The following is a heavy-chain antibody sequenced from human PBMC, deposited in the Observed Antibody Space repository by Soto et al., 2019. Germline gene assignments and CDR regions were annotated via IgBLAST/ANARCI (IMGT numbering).Heavy chain of an antibody. J-gene: IGHJ5*02. D-gene: IGHD6-13*01. CDR2: IFSNDEK. V-gene: IGHV2-26*04. Sequence: QVTVKESGPVLVKPTETLKLTCTVSGFSLSNAGLGVSWIRQPPGKALEWLAHIFSNDEKSYSTSLKSRLTISKDTSKSQVVLTMTNMDPVDTATYYCASTYSTSWYWFDPWGQGTLVTVSS. CDR3: ASTYSTSWYWFDP. CDR1: GFSLSNAGLG.